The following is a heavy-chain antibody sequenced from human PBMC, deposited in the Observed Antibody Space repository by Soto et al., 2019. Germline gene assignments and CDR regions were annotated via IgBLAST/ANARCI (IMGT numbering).Heavy chain of an antibody. J-gene: IGHJ6*02. CDR2: ISAYNGIT. CDR1: GYTLTKSG. Sequence: GASVKVSWEASGYTLTKSGISWGLQAPGQRLEWVGWISAYNGITNYARKLQGRVTMTTDTSTSTAYMELRSLRSDDTAVYYCASSAITIFGVVIIDYYYYGMDVWGQGTTVTVSS. D-gene: IGHD3-3*01. V-gene: IGHV1-18*01. CDR3: ASSAITIFGVVIIDYYYYGMDV.